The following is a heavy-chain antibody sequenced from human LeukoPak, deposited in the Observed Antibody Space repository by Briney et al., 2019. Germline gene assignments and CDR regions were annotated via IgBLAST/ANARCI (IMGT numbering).Heavy chain of an antibody. D-gene: IGHD3-3*01. Sequence: GGSLRLSCAASGFTFSSYAMSWVRQAPGKGLEWVSAISGSGGSTYYADSVKGRFTISRDNSKNTLYLQMNSLRAEDTAVYYCSAGKFHNYYDFWSAKFPANLDYWGQGTLVTVSS. V-gene: IGHV3-23*01. CDR1: GFTFSSYA. J-gene: IGHJ4*02. CDR2: ISGSGGST. CDR3: SAGKFHNYYDFWSAKFPANLDY.